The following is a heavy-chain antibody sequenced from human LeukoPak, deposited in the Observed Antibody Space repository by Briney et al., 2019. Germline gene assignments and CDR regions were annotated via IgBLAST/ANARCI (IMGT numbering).Heavy chain of an antibody. J-gene: IGHJ4*02. V-gene: IGHV4-39*01. CDR2: IYYSGST. Sequence: SETLSLTCTVSGGSISSSSYYWGWIRQPPGKGLEWIGSIYYSGSTYYNPSLKSRVTISVDTSKNQFSLKLSSVTAADMAVYYCARYTQLAVATDWGQGTLVTVSS. CDR1: GGSISSSSYY. D-gene: IGHD6-19*01. CDR3: ARYTQLAVATD.